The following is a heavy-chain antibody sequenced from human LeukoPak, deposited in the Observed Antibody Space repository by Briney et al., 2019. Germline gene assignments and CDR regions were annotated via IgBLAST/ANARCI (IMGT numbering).Heavy chain of an antibody. Sequence: QAWGSLRLSCAASGFTFSSYWMHWVRQAPGKGLVWVSRINSDGSSTNYADSVKGRFTISRDNAKNTLYLQMNSLRVEDTAVYYCTRDTSASFDYWGQGTLVTVSS. CDR3: TRDTSASFDY. V-gene: IGHV3-74*01. J-gene: IGHJ4*02. D-gene: IGHD3-16*01. CDR2: INSDGSST. CDR1: GFTFSSYW.